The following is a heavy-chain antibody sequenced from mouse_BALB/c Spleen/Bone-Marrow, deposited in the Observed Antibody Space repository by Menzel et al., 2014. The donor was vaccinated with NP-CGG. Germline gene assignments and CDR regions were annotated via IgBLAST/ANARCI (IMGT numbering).Heavy chain of an antibody. CDR2: ISPGNGGI. CDR3: RRSVGNPFDH. CDR1: GYTFTDHA. J-gene: IGHJ2*01. V-gene: IGHV1S53*02. D-gene: IGHD2-1*01. Sequence: QVQLQQSDAELVKPGASVKISCKASGYTFTDHAIHWVKQKPEQGLEWIGYISPGNGGIKYNEKFKGKATLTADKSSSTAYMQLSGLTSEDSAVYICRRSVGNPFDHWGQGTTLTVSS.